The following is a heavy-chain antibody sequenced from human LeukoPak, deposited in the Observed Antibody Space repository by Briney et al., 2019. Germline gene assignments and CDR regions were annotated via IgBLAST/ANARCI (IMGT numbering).Heavy chain of an antibody. J-gene: IGHJ4*02. D-gene: IGHD3-10*01. CDR2: IYTSGST. CDR3: ARAKWFGELFLDY. Sequence: PSETLSLTCTVSGGSIGSYYWSWIRQPAGKGLEWLGRIYTSGSTNYNPSLKSRVTMSVDTSKNQFSLKLSSATAADTAVYYCARAKWFGELFLDYWGQGTLVTVSS. CDR1: GGSIGSYY. V-gene: IGHV4-4*07.